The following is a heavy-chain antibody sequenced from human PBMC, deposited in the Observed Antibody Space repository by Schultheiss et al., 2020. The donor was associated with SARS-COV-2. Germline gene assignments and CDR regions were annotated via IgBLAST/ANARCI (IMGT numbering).Heavy chain of an antibody. CDR2: IKSKTDGGTT. Sequence: GGSLRLSCAASGFTFSNAWMSWVRQAPGKGLEWVGRIKSKTDGGTTDYAAPVKGRFTISRDNAKNTLYLQMNSLRAEDTAAFYCARGYWGNSCDFWGQGTLVTVSS. J-gene: IGHJ5*01. D-gene: IGHD2-21*01. V-gene: IGHV3-15*05. CDR3: ARGYWGNSCDF. CDR1: GFTFSNAW.